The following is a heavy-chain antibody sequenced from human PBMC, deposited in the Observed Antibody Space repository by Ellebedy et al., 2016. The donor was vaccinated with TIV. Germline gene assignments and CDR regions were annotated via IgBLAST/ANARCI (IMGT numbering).Heavy chain of an antibody. J-gene: IGHJ4*02. CDR1: GFTFGAYS. CDR2: ISFDGSNT. V-gene: IGHV3-30*18. D-gene: IGHD3-10*02. CDR3: AKSKETYVQGADPYDY. Sequence: GESLKISXAASGFTFGAYSMHWVRQAPGKGLEWVAVISFDGSNTYYADSMKGRFTISRDNSKNTLFLQLNSLRTEDTAVYYCAKSKETYVQGADPYDYWGQGTLVTVSS.